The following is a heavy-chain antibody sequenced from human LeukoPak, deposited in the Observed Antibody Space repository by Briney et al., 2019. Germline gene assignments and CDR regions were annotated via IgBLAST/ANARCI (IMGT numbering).Heavy chain of an antibody. J-gene: IGHJ4*02. CDR2: ISSSSTT. CDR1: GFTFSSYA. D-gene: IGHD3-9*01. V-gene: IGHV3-23*01. Sequence: GRSLRLSCAASGFTFSSYAMHWVRQAPGKGLEWVSYISSSSTTYYADSVKGRFTISRDNSKNTLYLQMNSLRAEDTAVYYCAKDGIPFDGPFDYWGQGTLVTVSS. CDR3: AKDGIPFDGPFDY.